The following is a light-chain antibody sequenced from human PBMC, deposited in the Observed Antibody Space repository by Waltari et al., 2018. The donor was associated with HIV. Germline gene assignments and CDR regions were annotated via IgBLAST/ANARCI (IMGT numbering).Light chain of an antibody. J-gene: IGLJ2*01. Sequence: QSALTQPASVSGSPGQSITISCTGTTSDVGGKNDVSWYQKHPGKAPKLLIYDVSNLPSGVSNRFSGSKSGNTASLTISGLQAEDEADYYCSSYTRSSTLFGGGTKLTVL. CDR2: DVS. V-gene: IGLV2-14*01. CDR3: SSYTRSSTL. CDR1: TSDVGGKND.